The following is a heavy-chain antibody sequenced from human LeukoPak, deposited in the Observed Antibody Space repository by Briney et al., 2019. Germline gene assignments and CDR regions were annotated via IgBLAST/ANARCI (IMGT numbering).Heavy chain of an antibody. Sequence: QSGGSLRLSCAASGFTFSYYGMYWVRQAPGKGLEWVAFIRYDGSNKYYADSVKGRFTISRDNSNNTLYVQMNSLRTEDTAVYYCAKDRETVTTTEGFDLWGRGTLVTVSS. CDR1: GFTFSYYG. V-gene: IGHV3-30*02. CDR2: IRYDGSNK. D-gene: IGHD4-17*01. J-gene: IGHJ2*01. CDR3: AKDRETVTTTEGFDL.